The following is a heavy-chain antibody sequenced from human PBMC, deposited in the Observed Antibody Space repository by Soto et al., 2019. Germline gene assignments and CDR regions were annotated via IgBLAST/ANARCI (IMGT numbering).Heavy chain of an antibody. J-gene: IGHJ6*02. D-gene: IGHD3-10*01. CDR2: TYYRFKWYN. Sequence: SQTLSLACAISGDSVSSNSAAWNWIRQSPSRGLEWLGRTYYRFKWYNDYAVSVKSRITINPDTSKNQFSLQLNSVTPEDTAVYSCARAVTMDRGVTTHSYYYYGMDVWGQGTTVTVSS. CDR3: ARAVTMDRGVTTHSYYYYGMDV. V-gene: IGHV6-1*01. CDR1: GDSVSSNSAA.